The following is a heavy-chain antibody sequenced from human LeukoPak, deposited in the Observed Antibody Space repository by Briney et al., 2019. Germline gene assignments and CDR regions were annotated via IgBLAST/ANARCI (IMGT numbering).Heavy chain of an antibody. CDR3: ARRGYSDSWRHSPFDY. J-gene: IGHJ4*02. V-gene: IGHV4-39*01. D-gene: IGHD6-13*01. Sequence: SETLSLTCTVPGDSISSSSYYWGWIRQPPGKGLEWIGSIYYSGNTFYNPSLTSRATISVDTSKKQFSLKLSSVTAADTAVYYCARRGYSDSWRHSPFDYWGRGTLVTVSS. CDR2: IYYSGNT. CDR1: GDSISSSSYY.